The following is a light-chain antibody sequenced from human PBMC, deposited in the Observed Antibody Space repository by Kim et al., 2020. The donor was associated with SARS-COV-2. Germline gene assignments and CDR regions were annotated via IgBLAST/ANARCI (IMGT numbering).Light chain of an antibody. V-gene: IGKV1-27*01. CDR2: AAS. Sequence: DIQMTQSPSSLSASVGDRVTITCRASQGISNNLAWYQQKPGKVPKLLIYAASTLQPGVPSRFSGSGSGTDFTLTISSLQPEDVATYYCQKYNCDQDTFGQGTRLEIK. CDR3: QKYNCDQDT. CDR1: QGISNN. J-gene: IGKJ5*01.